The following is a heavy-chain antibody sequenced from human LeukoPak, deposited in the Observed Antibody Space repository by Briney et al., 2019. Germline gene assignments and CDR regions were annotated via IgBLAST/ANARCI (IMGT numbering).Heavy chain of an antibody. D-gene: IGHD4-17*01. V-gene: IGHV1-69*13. CDR3: ARYQGYGDYMD. CDR1: GGTFSSDA. CDR2: IVPLFGTA. Sequence: ASVKVSCKASGGTFSSDAFSWVRQAPGQGPEWMGGIVPLFGTANYAQKFQGRVTITADESTSTVYMDLSSLRSDDTAVYYCARYQGYGDYMDWGQGTLVTVSS. J-gene: IGHJ4*02.